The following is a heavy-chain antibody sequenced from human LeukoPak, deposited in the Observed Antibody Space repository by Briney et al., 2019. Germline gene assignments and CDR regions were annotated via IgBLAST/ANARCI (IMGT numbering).Heavy chain of an antibody. D-gene: IGHD2-2*01. J-gene: IGHJ4*02. Sequence: ASVKVSCKASGYTFTSYGISWVRQAPGQGLEWMGWISAYNGNTNYAQKLQGRVTMTTDTSTSTAYMELRSLRSDDTAVYYCARSLVVVPAAMAPEFDYWGQGTLVTVSS. V-gene: IGHV1-18*01. CDR1: GYTFTSYG. CDR2: ISAYNGNT. CDR3: ARSLVVVPAAMAPEFDY.